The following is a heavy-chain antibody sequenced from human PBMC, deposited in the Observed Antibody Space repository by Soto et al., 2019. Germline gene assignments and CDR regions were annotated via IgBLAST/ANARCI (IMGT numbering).Heavy chain of an antibody. J-gene: IGHJ4*02. CDR2: ISNSGRDT. D-gene: IGHD3-10*01. V-gene: IGHV3-23*01. Sequence: EVQMLESGGGLVQPGGSLRLSCVASGFTFSRFAMSWVRQAPGKGLEWLSAISNSGRDTYYADSVKVRFTISRDNAKNTLYLQMSSLRAEDTALYYCSSSSPASDYWGQGTLVTVSS. CDR1: GFTFSRFA. CDR3: SSSSPASDY.